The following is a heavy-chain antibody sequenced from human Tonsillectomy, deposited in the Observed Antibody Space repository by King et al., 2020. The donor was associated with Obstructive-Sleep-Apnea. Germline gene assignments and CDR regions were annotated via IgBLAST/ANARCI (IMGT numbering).Heavy chain of an antibody. CDR1: GFTFSTYA. V-gene: IGHV3-30-3*01. Sequence: AQLVQSGGGVVQPGRSLRLSCAASGFTFSTYALHWVRQAPGKGLEWVAVISYDGSNKYYADSVKGRFTISRDNSKNTLYLQMNSLRAEDTAVYCCASGPSFRILEYFQHWGQGTLVTVSS. J-gene: IGHJ1*01. D-gene: IGHD3-16*01. CDR3: ASGPSFRILEYFQH. CDR2: ISYDGSNK.